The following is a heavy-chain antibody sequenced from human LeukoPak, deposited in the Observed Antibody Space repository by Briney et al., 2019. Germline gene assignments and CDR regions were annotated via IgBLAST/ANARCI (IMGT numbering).Heavy chain of an antibody. Sequence: GGSLRLSCAASGFTFSNYAMHWVRQAPGKGLEWVAVISYDGSSEYYADSVKGRFTISRDNSKNTLYLQMNSLRDEDTAKYYCANVAFYYTSGTYIWGQGTLVTVSS. V-gene: IGHV3-30*04. CDR3: ANVAFYYTSGTYI. J-gene: IGHJ4*02. CDR1: GFTFSNYA. D-gene: IGHD3-10*01. CDR2: ISYDGSSE.